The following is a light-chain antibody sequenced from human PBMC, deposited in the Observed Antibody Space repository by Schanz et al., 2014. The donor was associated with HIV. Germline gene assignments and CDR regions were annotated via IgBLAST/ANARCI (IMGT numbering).Light chain of an antibody. CDR2: ATS. Sequence: IQLTQSPSSLSASVGDRVTITCRASLDISSYLAWYQQKPGKAPNLLIFATSTLQSGVPSRFSGSGSGTDFTLTISSLQPEDFAVYYCQQRSEWPLTFGGGTKLEIK. J-gene: IGKJ4*01. CDR1: LDISSY. V-gene: IGKV1-9*01. CDR3: QQRSEWPLT.